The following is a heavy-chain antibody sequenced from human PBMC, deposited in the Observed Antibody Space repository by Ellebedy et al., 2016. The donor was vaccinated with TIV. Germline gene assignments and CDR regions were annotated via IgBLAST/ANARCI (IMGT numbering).Heavy chain of an antibody. V-gene: IGHV3-73*01. CDR1: GFTFSGSA. D-gene: IGHD1-20*01. CDR2: IRSKANSYAT. CDR3: TRRGVSGGITFDY. Sequence: GGSLRLXXAASGFTFSGSAMHWARQSSGKGLEWIGRIRSKANSYATAYAPSVKGRFFISRDDSKNTAYLHMNSLNTEDSAVYYCTRRGVSGGITFDYWGQGTLVTVSS. J-gene: IGHJ4*02.